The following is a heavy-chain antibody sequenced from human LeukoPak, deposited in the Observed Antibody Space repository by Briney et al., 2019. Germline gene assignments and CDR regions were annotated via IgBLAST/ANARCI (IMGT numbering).Heavy chain of an antibody. D-gene: IGHD2-2*01. V-gene: IGHV3-11*01. CDR2: ISSSGGTI. J-gene: IGHJ4*02. CDR3: WGSTSSNFDY. CDR1: GFTFSDYY. Sequence: GGSLRLSCAASGFTFSDYYMSWIRQAPGKGLEWVSYISSSGGTIHYADSVKGRFTISRDNAKNSLYLQTNSLRAEDTAVYYCWGSTSSNFDYWGQGTLVTVSS.